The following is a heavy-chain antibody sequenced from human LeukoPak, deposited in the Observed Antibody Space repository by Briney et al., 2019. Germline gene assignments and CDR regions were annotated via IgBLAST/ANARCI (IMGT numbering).Heavy chain of an antibody. D-gene: IGHD3-9*01. CDR3: ARSATLVRNYYYYYMDV. CDR1: GGSFSGYY. V-gene: IGHV4-34*01. Sequence: PSETLSLTCGVYGGSFSGYYWSWVCQPPGKGLEWIGKIEHSGSTNYNPSLKSRVTISVDTSKNQFSLNLSSVTAADTAVYYCARSATLVRNYYYYYMDVWGKGTTVTVSS. CDR2: IEHSGST. J-gene: IGHJ6*03.